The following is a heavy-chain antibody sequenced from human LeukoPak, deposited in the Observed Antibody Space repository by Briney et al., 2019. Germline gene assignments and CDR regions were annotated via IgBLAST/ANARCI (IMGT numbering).Heavy chain of an antibody. CDR1: GFTFSDYY. CDR2: ISSSGSTI. CDR3: ARDRTYSSSSTPYYYYGMDV. V-gene: IGHV3-11*01. D-gene: IGHD6-6*01. Sequence: GGSLRLSCAASGFTFSDYYMSWIRQAPGKGLEWVSYISSSGSTIYYADSVKGRFTISRDNAKNSLYLQMNSLRAEDTAVYYCARDRTYSSSSTPYYYYGMDVWGQGTTVTVSS. J-gene: IGHJ6*02.